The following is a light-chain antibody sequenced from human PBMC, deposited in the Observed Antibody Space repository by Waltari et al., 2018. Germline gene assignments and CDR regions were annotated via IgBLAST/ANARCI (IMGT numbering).Light chain of an antibody. J-gene: IGKJ4*01. CDR1: QSLLPSDGNTY. CDR3: LHASPFPLT. CDR2: KIS. Sequence: DIVMTQTPLPLTVTLGQPASISCRSSQSLLPSDGNTYLSWLHQRPGQPPRLLIYKISTRVSGVPDRFTGSGAGTDFTLKISRVEAEDVGVYYCLHASPFPLTFGGGTKVEI. V-gene: IGKV2-24*01.